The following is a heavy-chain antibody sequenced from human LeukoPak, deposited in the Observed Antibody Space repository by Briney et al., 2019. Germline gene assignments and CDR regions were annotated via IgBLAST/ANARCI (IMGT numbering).Heavy chain of an antibody. V-gene: IGHV3-66*01. CDR3: ARERASYGSGTYYFDY. D-gene: IGHD3-10*01. J-gene: IGHJ4*02. CDR1: GFTVSSNY. Sequence: GGSLRLSCAASGFTVSSNYMSWVRQAPGKGLEWVSVIYSGGSTYYADSVKGRFTISRDNSKNTLYLQTNSLRAEDTAVYYCARERASYGSGTYYFDYWGQGTLVTVSS. CDR2: IYSGGST.